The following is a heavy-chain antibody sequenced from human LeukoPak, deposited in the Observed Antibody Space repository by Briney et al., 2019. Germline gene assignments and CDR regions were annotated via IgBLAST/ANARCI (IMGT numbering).Heavy chain of an antibody. CDR3: ARDMVRGVITSDAFDI. CDR1: GDSVSSNSAA. Sequence: SQTLSLTCAISGDSVSSNSAAWNWIRQSPPRGLEWLGRTYYRSKWYNDYAVSVKSRITINPDTSKNQFSLQLNSVTPEDTAVYYCARDMVRGVITSDAFDIWGQGTMVTVSS. CDR2: TYYRSKWYN. V-gene: IGHV6-1*01. D-gene: IGHD3-10*01. J-gene: IGHJ3*02.